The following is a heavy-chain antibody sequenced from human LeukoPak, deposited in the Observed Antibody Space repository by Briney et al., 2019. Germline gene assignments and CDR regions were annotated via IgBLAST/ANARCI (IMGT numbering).Heavy chain of an antibody. D-gene: IGHD3-3*01. J-gene: IGHJ1*01. CDR2: IHPNSDGT. V-gene: IGHV1-2*02. CDR1: GYTFTNYY. Sequence: ASVKVSCMASGYTFTNYYIHWVRQAPGQGLEWMGWIHPNSDGTNYAQKFQGRVTMTRDTSINTAYMELSRLRSDDTAIYYCARGGGTVFGVVNDWGQGTLVTVSS. CDR3: ARGGGTVFGVVND.